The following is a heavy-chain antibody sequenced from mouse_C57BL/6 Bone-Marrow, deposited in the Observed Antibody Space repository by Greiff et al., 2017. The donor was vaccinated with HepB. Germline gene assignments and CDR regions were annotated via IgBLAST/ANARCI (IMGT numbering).Heavy chain of an antibody. V-gene: IGHV5-17*01. D-gene: IGHD2-2*01. CDR3: ARREVTTGDYYAVDD. Sequence: EVQGVESGGGLVKPGGSLKLSCAASGFTFSDYGMHWVRQAPEKGLEWVAYISSGSSTIYYADTVMGRFTISRDNAKNTLFLRMSSQRSEETAMYCCARREVTTGDYYAVDDWGTGTSVTVSS. CDR2: ISSGSSTI. J-gene: IGHJ4*01. CDR1: GFTFSDYG.